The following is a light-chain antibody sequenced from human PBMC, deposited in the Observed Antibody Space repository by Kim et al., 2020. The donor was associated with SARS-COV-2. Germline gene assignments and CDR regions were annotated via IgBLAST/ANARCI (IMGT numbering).Light chain of an antibody. CDR2: ELN. CDR1: SSDVGGYNY. V-gene: IGLV2-8*01. Sequence: GQSVAISCTGTSSDVGGYNYVSWYQQYPGKAPKLIIYELNKRPSGFPDRFSGSKSGNTASLTVSGLQAEDEADYYCSSYAGSNNVLFGGGTQLTVL. J-gene: IGLJ2*01. CDR3: SSYAGSNNVL.